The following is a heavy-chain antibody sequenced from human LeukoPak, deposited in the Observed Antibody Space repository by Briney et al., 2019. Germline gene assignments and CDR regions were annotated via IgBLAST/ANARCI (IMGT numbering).Heavy chain of an antibody. CDR3: ARDVGCSGGSCYPDNWFDP. V-gene: IGHV4-59*12. J-gene: IGHJ5*02. Sequence: SETLSLTCTVSGGSISSYYWSWIRQPPGKGLEWIGYIYYSGSTNYNPSLKSRVTISVDTSKNQFSLKLSSVTAADTAVYYCARDVGCSGGSCYPDNWFDPWGQGTLVTVPS. D-gene: IGHD2-15*01. CDR1: GGSISSYY. CDR2: IYYSGST.